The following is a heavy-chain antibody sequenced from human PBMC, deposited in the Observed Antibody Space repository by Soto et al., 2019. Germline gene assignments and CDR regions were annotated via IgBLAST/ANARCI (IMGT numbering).Heavy chain of an antibody. V-gene: IGHV3-30-3*01. CDR3: ARPVEPFYYYGMDV. Sequence: GGPLRLSCAASGFTFSTYAMEWVRQAPGKGLDWVALISYDGNNKYYADSVRGRFTISRDNSKNTLYLQMNTLRPEDTALYFCARPVEPFYYYGMDVWGQGTTVTVSS. CDR1: GFTFSTYA. CDR2: ISYDGNNK. J-gene: IGHJ6*02.